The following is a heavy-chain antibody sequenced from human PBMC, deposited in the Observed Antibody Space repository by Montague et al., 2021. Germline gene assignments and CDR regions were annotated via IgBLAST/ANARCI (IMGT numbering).Heavy chain of an antibody. CDR2: IYYTGSS. D-gene: IGHD6-19*01. V-gene: IGHV4-61*01. CDR3: ARGQWLVPYYLDS. CDR1: GGSVSTGNYY. J-gene: IGHJ4*02. Sequence: SETLSLTCNVSGGSVSTGNYYWTWIRQPPGKELEWIGYIYYTGSSKYSPSLESRVTISISTSKKQFTLKLSSVTAADTAVYYCARGQWLVPYYLDSWGQGTLVTVSS.